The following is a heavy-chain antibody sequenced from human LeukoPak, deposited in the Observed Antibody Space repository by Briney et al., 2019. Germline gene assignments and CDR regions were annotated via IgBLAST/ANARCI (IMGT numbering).Heavy chain of an antibody. CDR2: MNPNSGNT. V-gene: IGHV1-8*01. CDR3: ASGSSGWYGGGD. J-gene: IGHJ4*02. Sequence: ASVKVSCKASGYTFTSYDINWVRQATGQGLEWMGWMNPNSGNTGYAQKFQGRVTMTRNTSISTAYMELSSLRSEDTAVYYCASGSSGWYGGGDWGQGTLVTVSS. CDR1: GYTFTSYD. D-gene: IGHD6-19*01.